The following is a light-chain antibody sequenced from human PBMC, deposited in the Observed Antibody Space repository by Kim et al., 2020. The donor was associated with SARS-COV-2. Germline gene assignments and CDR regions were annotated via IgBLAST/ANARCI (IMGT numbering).Light chain of an antibody. CDR1: QDISNH. Sequence: DIQMTQSPSSLSASVGDRVTITCRASQDISNHLAWFQQIPGKAPKPLIYAASNLQGGVPARFGGSGSGTKFTLTIGSLQPEDVATYYCQQFRFYPPTFGGGTKVDIK. CDR2: AAS. J-gene: IGKJ4*01. V-gene: IGKV1-16*01. CDR3: QQFRFYPPT.